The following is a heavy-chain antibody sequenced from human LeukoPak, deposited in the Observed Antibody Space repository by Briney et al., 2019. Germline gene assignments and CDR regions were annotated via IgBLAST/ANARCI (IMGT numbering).Heavy chain of an antibody. J-gene: IGHJ4*02. Sequence: NTSETLSLTCAVYGGSFSGYYWSWIRQPPGKGLGWIGEINHSGSTNYNPSLKSRVTISVDTSKNQFSLKLSSVTAADTAVYYCARFGSVVPFYYFDYWGQGTLVTVSS. V-gene: IGHV4-34*01. CDR3: ARFGSVVPFYYFDY. CDR2: INHSGST. D-gene: IGHD3-22*01. CDR1: GGSFSGYY.